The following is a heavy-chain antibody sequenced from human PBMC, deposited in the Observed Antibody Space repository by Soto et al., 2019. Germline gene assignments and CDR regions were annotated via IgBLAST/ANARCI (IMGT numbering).Heavy chain of an antibody. J-gene: IGHJ4*02. CDR1: GGTFSSYA. CDR3: ARNGGDGYGH. Sequence: QVQLVQSGAEVKKPGSSVKVSCKASGGTFSSYAISWVRQAPGQGLEWMGGSIPIFGTPNYAQKFQGRVTLTADASSMTSFRELSSLRSEDTAVYYCARNGGDGYGHWGQGTLVTVSS. CDR2: SIPIFGTP. V-gene: IGHV1-69*12. D-gene: IGHD5-12*01.